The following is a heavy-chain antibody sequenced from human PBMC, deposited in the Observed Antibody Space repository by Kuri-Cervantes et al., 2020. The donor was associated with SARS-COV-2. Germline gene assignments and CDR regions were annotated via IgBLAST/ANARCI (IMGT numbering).Heavy chain of an antibody. V-gene: IGHV4-34*01. CDR3: ARGGSMIVVRRYFDY. J-gene: IGHJ4*02. CDR1: GGSFSGYY. CDR2: INHSGST. Sequence: GSLRLSCAVYGGSFSGYYWSWIRQPPGKGLEWIGEINHSGSTNYNPSLKSRVTISVDTSKNQFSLKLSSVTAADTAVYYCARGGSMIVVRRYFDYWGQGILVTVSS. D-gene: IGHD3-22*01.